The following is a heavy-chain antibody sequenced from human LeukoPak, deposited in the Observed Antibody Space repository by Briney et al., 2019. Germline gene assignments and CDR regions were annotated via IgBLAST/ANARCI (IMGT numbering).Heavy chain of an antibody. J-gene: IGHJ6*03. CDR3: VRETGTIGYYMDV. CDR2: IHRDGGMT. CDR1: GFTFTGNS. D-gene: IGHD2-15*01. V-gene: IGHV3-74*01. Sequence: GGSLRLSCAASGFTFTGNSMHLVRQGPGKGLVWVARIHRDGGMTRYADSVEGRFTISRDNAKNTLYLQMNSLRAEDTAIYYCVRETGTIGYYMDVWGKGTTVTVSS.